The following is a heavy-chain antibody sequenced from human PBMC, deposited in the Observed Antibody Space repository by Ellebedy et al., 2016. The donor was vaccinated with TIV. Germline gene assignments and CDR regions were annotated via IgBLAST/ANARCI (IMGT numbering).Heavy chain of an antibody. CDR1: RFSFSSYW. Sequence: GESLKISCAASRFSFSSYWMSWVRQPPGKGLEWVANIRQDGSEKHYVDSVRGRFTISRDNAKNSLYLQMNSLRADDTAVYFCASDGSYGDYRSPTHALSFWGQGTMVTVSP. D-gene: IGHD4-17*01. CDR3: ASDGSYGDYRSPTHALSF. J-gene: IGHJ3*01. V-gene: IGHV3-7*01. CDR2: IRQDGSEK.